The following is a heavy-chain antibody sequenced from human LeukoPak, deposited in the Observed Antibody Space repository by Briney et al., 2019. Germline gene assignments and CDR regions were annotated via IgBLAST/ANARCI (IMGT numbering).Heavy chain of an antibody. Sequence: GGTLRLSCAASGFIFSNYGMSWVRQAPGKGLEWVSSISSSSSYIYYADSVKGRFTISRDNSKNTLYLQMNSLRAEDTAVYYCARGPSGYHNTGGQGTLVTVSS. D-gene: IGHD5-12*01. CDR1: GFIFSNYG. CDR3: ARGPSGYHNT. CDR2: ISSSSSYI. V-gene: IGHV3-21*01. J-gene: IGHJ4*02.